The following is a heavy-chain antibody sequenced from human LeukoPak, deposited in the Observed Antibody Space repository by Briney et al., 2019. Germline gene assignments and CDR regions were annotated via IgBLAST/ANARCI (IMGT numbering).Heavy chain of an antibody. CDR1: GGTFSSYA. Sequence: ASVKVSCKASGGTFSSYAISWVRQAPGQGLEWMGGIIPIFGTANYAQKFQGRVTITADKSTSTAYMELSSLRSEDTAVYYCATVDTTLDDHAFDIWGQGTMVTVSS. J-gene: IGHJ3*02. CDR3: ATVDTTLDDHAFDI. D-gene: IGHD5-18*01. CDR2: IIPIFGTA. V-gene: IGHV1-69*06.